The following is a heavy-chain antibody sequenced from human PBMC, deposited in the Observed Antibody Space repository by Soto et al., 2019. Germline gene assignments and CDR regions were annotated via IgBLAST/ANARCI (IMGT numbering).Heavy chain of an antibody. CDR1: GFTFSSYA. Sequence: GGSLRLTCAASGFTFSSYAMHWVRQAPGKGLEWVAVISYDGSNKYYADSVKGRFTISRDNSKNTLYLQMNSLRAEDTAVYYCARDLGWGSGSTYLDYWGQGTLVTVSS. D-gene: IGHD3-22*01. J-gene: IGHJ4*02. CDR2: ISYDGSNK. V-gene: IGHV3-30-3*01. CDR3: ARDLGWGSGSTYLDY.